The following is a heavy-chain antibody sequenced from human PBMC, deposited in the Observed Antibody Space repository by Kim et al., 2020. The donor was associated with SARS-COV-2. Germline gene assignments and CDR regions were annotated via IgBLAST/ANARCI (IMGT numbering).Heavy chain of an antibody. Sequence: GESLKISCYGSGYTFTKYWITWVRQMSGKGLEWMGRIDPRDSYTTYNPSFQGHVTISVDRSMSTAYLQWSSLKASDTAMYYCARVDPHGYSGPPYFDYWGLGTLVTVSS. CDR2: IDPRDSYT. J-gene: IGHJ4*02. D-gene: IGHD4-17*01. CDR3: ARVDPHGYSGPPYFDY. V-gene: IGHV5-10-1*01. CDR1: GYTFTKYW.